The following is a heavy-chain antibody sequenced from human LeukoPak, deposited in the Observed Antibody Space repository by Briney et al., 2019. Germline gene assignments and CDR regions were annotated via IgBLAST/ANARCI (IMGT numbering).Heavy chain of an antibody. Sequence: GGSLRLSCAVSGFTFSSYWMHWVRQAPGKGLGWVSRINSDGSSTSYADSVKGRFTISRDNAKNTLYLQMYSLRAEDTAVYCCASHHPQHKADGSGPYYYYGMDVWGQGTTVTVSS. CDR1: GFTFSSYW. CDR2: INSDGSST. CDR3: ASHHPQHKADGSGPYYYYGMDV. V-gene: IGHV3-74*01. J-gene: IGHJ6*02. D-gene: IGHD3-10*01.